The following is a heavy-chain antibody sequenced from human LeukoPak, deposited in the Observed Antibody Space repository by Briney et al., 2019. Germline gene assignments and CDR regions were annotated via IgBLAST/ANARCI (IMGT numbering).Heavy chain of an antibody. J-gene: IGHJ4*02. CDR2: ISSSSSYI. V-gene: IGHV3-21*01. CDR1: RFTFSSYS. CDR3: ARVSGWHDHFDY. Sequence: GGSLRLSCAASRFTFSSYSMNWVRQAPGKGLEWVSSISSSSSYIYYADSVKGRFTISRDNAKNSLYLQMNSLRAEDTAVYYCARVSGWHDHFDYWGQGTLVTVSS. D-gene: IGHD6-19*01.